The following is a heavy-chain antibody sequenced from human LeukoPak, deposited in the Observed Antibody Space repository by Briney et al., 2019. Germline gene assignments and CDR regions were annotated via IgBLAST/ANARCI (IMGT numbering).Heavy chain of an antibody. CDR2: ISSSGSTI. J-gene: IGHJ4*02. CDR3: ARDYYDSSGHFDY. CDR1: GFTFSDYY. Sequence: PGGSLRLSCAASGFTFSDYYMSWIRQAPGKGLEWVSYISSSGSTIYYADSVKDRFTISRDNAKNSLYLQMNSLRAEDTAVYYCARDYYDSSGHFDYWGQGTLVTVSS. D-gene: IGHD3-22*01. V-gene: IGHV3-11*04.